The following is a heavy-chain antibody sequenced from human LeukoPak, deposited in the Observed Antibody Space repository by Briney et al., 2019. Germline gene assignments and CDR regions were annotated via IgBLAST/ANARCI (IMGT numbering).Heavy chain of an antibody. Sequence: RRGESLKISCKGSGYRFTTYWIGWVRQMPGKGLEWMGIIHPGDSDTRYSPSFQGQVTISADKSITTAYLQWNGLKASDTAMYYCARQTGDNAFDIRGRGTMVTVSS. J-gene: IGHJ3*02. CDR2: IHPGDSDT. CDR1: GYRFTTYW. D-gene: IGHD7-27*01. CDR3: ARQTGDNAFDI. V-gene: IGHV5-51*01.